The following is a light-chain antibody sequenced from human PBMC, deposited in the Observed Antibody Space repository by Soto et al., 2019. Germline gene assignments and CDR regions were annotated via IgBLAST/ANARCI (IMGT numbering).Light chain of an antibody. J-gene: IGKJ1*01. V-gene: IGKV3-20*01. CDR2: GAS. Sequence: EIVLTQSPGTLSLSPGERATLSCRASQSVSSNLAWYQQKPGQAPRLLIYGASTRATGIPDRFSGSGSGTDFILTISRLEPDDFAVYYCQQYGRSPRTFGQGTKVDIK. CDR3: QQYGRSPRT. CDR1: QSVSSN.